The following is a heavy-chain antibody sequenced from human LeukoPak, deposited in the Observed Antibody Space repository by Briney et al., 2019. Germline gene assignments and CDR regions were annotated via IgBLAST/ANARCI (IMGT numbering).Heavy chain of an antibody. CDR3: ARRYYDFWSGYYTDYYYYGMDV. CDR2: INPSGGST. V-gene: IGHV1-46*01. CDR1: GYTFTSYY. D-gene: IGHD3-3*01. J-gene: IGHJ6*02. Sequence: ASVKVSCKASGYTFTSYYMHWVRQAPGQGLEWMGIINPSGGSTSYAQKFQGRVTMTRDTSTSTVYMELSSLRSEDTAVYYCARRYYDFWSGYYTDYYYYGMDVWGQGTTVTVSS.